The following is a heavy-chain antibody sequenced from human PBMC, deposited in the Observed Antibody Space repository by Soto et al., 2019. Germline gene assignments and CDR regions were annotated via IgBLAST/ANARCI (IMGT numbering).Heavy chain of an antibody. J-gene: IGHJ4*02. Sequence: GTSVNASCKASGNPFTGYYMHWVRQAPGQGLEWMGWINPNSGGTNYAQKFQGRVTMTRDTSISTAYMELSRLRSYDTAVYYCARGAAAGTVVYYCGKRTWVTVSS. CDR3: ARGAAAGTVVYY. V-gene: IGHV1-2*02. CDR1: GNPFTGYY. D-gene: IGHD6-13*01. CDR2: INPNSGGT.